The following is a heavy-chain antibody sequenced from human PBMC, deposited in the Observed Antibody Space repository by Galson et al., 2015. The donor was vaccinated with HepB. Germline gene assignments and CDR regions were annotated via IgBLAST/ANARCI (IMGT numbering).Heavy chain of an antibody. CDR1: GFSIRNNW. CDR3: SRDTFGPYDY. J-gene: IGHJ4*02. V-gene: IGHV3-74*01. CDR2: INEDGSTT. D-gene: IGHD3-16*01. Sequence: SLRLSCAAPGFSIRNNWMHWVRQVPGKGLVWVSRINEDGSTTNYADSVKGRFTISKDNAKDTLHLQMNNLRAEETAVYYCSRDTFGPYDYWGQGTLVTVSS.